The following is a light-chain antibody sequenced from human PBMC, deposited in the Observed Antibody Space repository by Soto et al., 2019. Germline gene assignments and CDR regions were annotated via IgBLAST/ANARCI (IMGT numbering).Light chain of an antibody. CDR3: SSYTTSSTRV. CDR2: EGS. V-gene: IGLV2-14*02. J-gene: IGLJ1*01. Sequence: QSALTQPASVSGSPGQSITISCTGTSSDVGSYDLVSWYQQHPGKAPKLMIYEGSKRPSGVSNRFSGSKSGNTASLTISGLQAEDEGDYYCSSYTTSSTRVFGTGTKVTVL. CDR1: SSDVGSYDL.